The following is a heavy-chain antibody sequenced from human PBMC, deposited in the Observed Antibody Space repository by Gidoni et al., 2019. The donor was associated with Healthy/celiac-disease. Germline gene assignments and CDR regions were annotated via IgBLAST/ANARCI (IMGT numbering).Heavy chain of an antibody. CDR3: ARTRGDLLRWPQSFDY. CDR1: GFTFRSYA. D-gene: IGHD4-17*01. CDR2: ISYDGSNK. V-gene: IGHV3-30-3*01. J-gene: IGHJ4*02. Sequence: QVQLVESGGGVVQPGRSLRRSCAASGFTFRSYAMHWVRQAPGKGLEWVAVISYDGSNKYYADSVKGRFTISRDNSKNTLYLQMNSLRAEDTAVYYCARTRGDLLRWPQSFDYWGQGTLVTVSS.